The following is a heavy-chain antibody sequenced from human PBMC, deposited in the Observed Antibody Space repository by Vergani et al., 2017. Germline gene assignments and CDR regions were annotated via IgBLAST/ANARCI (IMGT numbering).Heavy chain of an antibody. J-gene: IGHJ4*02. Sequence: QAQLGQSASEVKKPGDSVTLSCKTSGYTFVNHPITWVRQAPGQGLEWMGWISTYNHKTLYSQKVEGRVTMTSATSSSTVFLELRRLTSDDTAIYYCARSQMATNDCDLWGRGTLVTVSS. V-gene: IGHV1-18*04. D-gene: IGHD5-24*01. CDR3: ARSQMATNDCDL. CDR2: ISTYNHKT. CDR1: GYTFVNHP.